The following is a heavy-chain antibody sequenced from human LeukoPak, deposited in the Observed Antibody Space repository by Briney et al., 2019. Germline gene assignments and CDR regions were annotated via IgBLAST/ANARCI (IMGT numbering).Heavy chain of an antibody. D-gene: IGHD3-3*01. V-gene: IGHV3-23*01. CDR3: AKGYGSYYDFWSGYLFDY. Sequence: GGSLRLSCAASGFIFDTYAMTWVRQAPGKGLEWVSVIAAGGGSIQYADSVKGRFTISRDNSKNTLYLQMNSLRAEDTAVYYCAKGYGSYYDFWSGYLFDYWGQGTLVTVSS. CDR1: GFIFDTYA. J-gene: IGHJ4*02. CDR2: IAAGGGSI.